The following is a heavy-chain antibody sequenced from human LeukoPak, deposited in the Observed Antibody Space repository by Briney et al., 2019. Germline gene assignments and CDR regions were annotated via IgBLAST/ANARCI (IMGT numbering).Heavy chain of an antibody. CDR3: ARLSTPNLYYFDY. D-gene: IGHD3-16*02. V-gene: IGHV1-2*02. CDR2: INPNSGVT. CDR1: GYTFTGYY. J-gene: IGHJ4*02. Sequence: GASVKVSCKASGYTFTGYYMHWVRQAPGQGVEWMGWINPNSGVTYYAQKFQGRVSMTRDTSISTAYMEVSRLRSDDSALYYCARLSTPNLYYFDYWGQGTLVTVSS.